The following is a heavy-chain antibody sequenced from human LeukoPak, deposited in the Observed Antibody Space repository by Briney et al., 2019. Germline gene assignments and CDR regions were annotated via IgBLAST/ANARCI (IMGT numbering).Heavy chain of an antibody. CDR2: IGRSSNTI. J-gene: IGHJ4*02. CDR1: GFTFSSYN. CDR3: ARGVDYAEDY. V-gene: IGHV3-48*04. Sequence: GGPLRLSCAASGFTFSSYNMNWVRQAPGKGLEWISYIGRSSNTIYYADSVKGRFTISRDNARNSLYLQMNRLRPEDTAMYYCARGVDYAEDYWGQGTLVTVSS. D-gene: IGHD4-17*01.